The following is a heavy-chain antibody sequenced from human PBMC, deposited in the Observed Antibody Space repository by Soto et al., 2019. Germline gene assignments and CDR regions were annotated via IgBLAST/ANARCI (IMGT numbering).Heavy chain of an antibody. Sequence: SETLSLTCAVYGGSFSGYYWSWIHQPPGKGLEWIGEINHSGSTNYNPSLKSRVTISVDTSKNQFSLKLSSVTAADTAVYYCARVNYDFWSGTFESGMDVWGQGTTVTVSS. J-gene: IGHJ6*02. D-gene: IGHD3-3*01. V-gene: IGHV4-34*01. CDR1: GGSFSGYY. CDR3: ARVNYDFWSGTFESGMDV. CDR2: INHSGST.